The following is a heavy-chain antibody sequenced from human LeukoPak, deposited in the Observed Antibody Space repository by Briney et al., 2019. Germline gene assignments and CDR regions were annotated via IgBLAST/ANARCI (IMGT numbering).Heavy chain of an antibody. CDR3: ARDAIDSNYFDL. CDR1: GGSISSGDYY. CDR2: SHHSGSS. Sequence: KPSQTLSLTCTASGGSISSGDYYWSWIRQQPGKGLEWIGYSHHSGSSYYNPSLNSRVMISVDRSANHFSLKVSSVTAADTAVYYCARDAIDSNYFDLWGQGTLATVSS. J-gene: IGHJ4*02. V-gene: IGHV4-31*03. D-gene: IGHD4-11*01.